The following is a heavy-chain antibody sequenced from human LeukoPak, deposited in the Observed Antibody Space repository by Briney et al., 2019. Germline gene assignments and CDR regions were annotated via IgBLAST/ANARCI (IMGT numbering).Heavy chain of an antibody. D-gene: IGHD3-10*01. CDR2: ISWNSGNI. Sequence: GGSLRLSCAASGFTFSSYAMHWVRQAPGKGLEWVSSISWNSGNIGYADSVKGRFTISRDNAKNYLYLPMNSLRDEDTALYYCAKDITVRGPNAFENWGQGTMVTVSS. CDR1: GFTFSSYA. V-gene: IGHV3-9*01. J-gene: IGHJ3*02. CDR3: AKDITVRGPNAFEN.